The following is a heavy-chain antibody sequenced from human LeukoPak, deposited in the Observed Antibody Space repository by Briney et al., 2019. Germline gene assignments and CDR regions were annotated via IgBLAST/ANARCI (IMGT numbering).Heavy chain of an antibody. V-gene: IGHV3-21*01. CDR2: ISSSSSYI. CDR3: ARDSGYSGYDWQDNGAFDI. J-gene: IGHJ3*02. D-gene: IGHD5-12*01. CDR1: GFTFSSYS. Sequence: PGGSLRLSCAASGFTFSSYSMNWVRQAPGKGLEWVSSISSSSSYIYYADSVKGRFTISRDNAKNSLYLQMNSLRAEDTAVYYCARDSGYSGYDWQDNGAFDIWGQGTMVTVSS.